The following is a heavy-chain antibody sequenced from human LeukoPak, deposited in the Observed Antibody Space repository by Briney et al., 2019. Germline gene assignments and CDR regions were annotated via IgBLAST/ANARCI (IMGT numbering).Heavy chain of an antibody. CDR3: AREACGGDCSELDY. Sequence: ASVKVSCKASGYTFTGYYMHWVRQAPGQGLEWMGWINPNSGGTNCAQKFQGRVTMTRDTSISTAYMELSRLRSDDTAVYYCAREACGGDCSELDYWGQGTLVTVSS. CDR2: INPNSGGT. CDR1: GYTFTGYY. J-gene: IGHJ4*02. V-gene: IGHV1-2*02. D-gene: IGHD2-21*01.